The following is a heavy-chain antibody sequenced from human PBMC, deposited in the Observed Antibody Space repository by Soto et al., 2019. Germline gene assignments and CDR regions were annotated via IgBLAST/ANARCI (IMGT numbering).Heavy chain of an antibody. V-gene: IGHV1-2*02. CDR3: ARRRSISRTTNSCMDV. D-gene: IGHD6-6*01. Sequence: GASVKVSCKASGYTFTGYYIHWVRQAPGQGLEWMGWINPNSGGTNYAQKFQGRVTMTRDTSVSTAYMELSRLRSDDTAVYYCARRRSISRTTNSCMDVWGQGTRVTV. J-gene: IGHJ6*02. CDR2: INPNSGGT. CDR1: GYTFTGYY.